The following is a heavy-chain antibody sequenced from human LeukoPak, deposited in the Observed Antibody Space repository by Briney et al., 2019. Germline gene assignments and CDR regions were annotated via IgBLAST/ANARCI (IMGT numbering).Heavy chain of an antibody. D-gene: IGHD6-13*01. CDR2: IYYSGST. CDR3: ARDRAAAGYNWFDP. V-gene: IGHV4-31*03. Sequence: SETLSLTCTVSGGSISSGGFYWSWIRQHPGKGLEWIGYIYYSGSTYYNPSLKSRVTISVDTSKNQFSLKLSSVTAADTAVYYCARDRAAAGYNWFDPWGQGTLVTVSS. CDR1: GGSISSGGFY. J-gene: IGHJ5*02.